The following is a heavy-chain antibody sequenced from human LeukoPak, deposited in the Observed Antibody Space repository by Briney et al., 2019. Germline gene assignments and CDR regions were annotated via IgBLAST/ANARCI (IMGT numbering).Heavy chain of an antibody. D-gene: IGHD6-13*01. CDR3: ARGIADPYSFDS. CDR1: GGXINFYY. CDR2: IYSTGST. J-gene: IGHJ4*02. V-gene: IGHV4-4*07. Sequence: SETLSLTCTVSGGXINFYYWSWIRQPAGKGLEWIGRIYSTGSTNYSPSLKSRVTMSLDKSKNQFSLNLSSVTAADTAVYYCARGIADPYSFDSWGQGTLVTVSS.